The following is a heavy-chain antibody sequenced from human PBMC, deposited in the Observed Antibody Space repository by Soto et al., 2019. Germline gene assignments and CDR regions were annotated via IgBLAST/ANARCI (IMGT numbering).Heavy chain of an antibody. CDR1: GGSISSYY. V-gene: IGHV4-59*08. Sequence: SETLSLTCTVSGGSISSYYWSWIRQPPGKGLEWIGYIYYSGSTNYNPSLKSRVTISVDTSKNQFSLKLSSVTAADTAVYYCARRGRSAAAHLFDYWGQGTLVTVSS. CDR2: IYYSGST. J-gene: IGHJ4*02. CDR3: ARRGRSAAAHLFDY. D-gene: IGHD6-13*01.